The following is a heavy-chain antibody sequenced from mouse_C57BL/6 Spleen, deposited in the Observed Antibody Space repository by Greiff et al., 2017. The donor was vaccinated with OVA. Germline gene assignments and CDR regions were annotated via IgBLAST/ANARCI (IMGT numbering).Heavy chain of an antibody. CDR2: INPNNGGT. D-gene: IGHD1-1*01. CDR3: ARASYYGSSYRYFDV. J-gene: IGHJ1*03. CDR1: GYTFTDYY. V-gene: IGHV1-26*01. Sequence: VQLQQSGPELVKPGASVKISCKASGYTFTDYYMNWVKQSHGKSLEWIGDINPNNGGTSYNQKFKGKATLTVDKSSSTAYMELRSLTSEDSAVYYCARASYYGSSYRYFDVWGTGTTVTVSS.